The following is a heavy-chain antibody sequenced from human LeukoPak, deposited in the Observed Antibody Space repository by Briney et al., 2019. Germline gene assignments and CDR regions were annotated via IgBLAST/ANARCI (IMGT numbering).Heavy chain of an antibody. CDR3: ARAEAAPAFDI. CDR2: IYHSGST. D-gene: IGHD6-6*01. J-gene: IGHJ3*02. Sequence: SQTLSLTCTVSGGSIRSGGSYWSWIRQPQGKGLEWIGYIYHSGSTYYNPSLKSRVTISVDRSKNQFSLKLSSVTAADTAVYYCARAEAAPAFDIWGQGTMVTVSS. CDR1: GGSIRSGGSY. V-gene: IGHV4-30-2*01.